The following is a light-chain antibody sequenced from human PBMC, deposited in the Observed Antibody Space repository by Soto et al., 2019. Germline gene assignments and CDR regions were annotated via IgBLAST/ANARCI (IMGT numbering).Light chain of an antibody. V-gene: IGKV1-5*03. J-gene: IGKJ4*01. Sequence: DHRVAQAPRTPASSSGRRVPILSLARQSISTWLAWYQQKPGKAPNLLIYKASSLESGVPSRFSGSGSGTEFTLTISSLQPDDFATYYCQQYDDYPLTFGRGTKVDI. CDR2: KAS. CDR3: QQYDDYPLT. CDR1: QSISTW.